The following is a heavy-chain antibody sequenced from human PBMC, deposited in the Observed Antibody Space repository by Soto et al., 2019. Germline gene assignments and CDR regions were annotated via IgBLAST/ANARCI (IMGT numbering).Heavy chain of an antibody. D-gene: IGHD3-22*01. V-gene: IGHV4-31*03. CDR2: IYYSGST. CDR3: ARAVHYYDSSGYPATFDY. Sequence: SETLSLTCTVSGGSISSGGYYWSWIRQHPGKGLEWIGYIYYSGSTYYNPSLKSRVTISVDTSKNQFSLKLSSVTAADTAMYYCARAVHYYDSSGYPATFDYWGQGTLVT. J-gene: IGHJ4*02. CDR1: GGSISSGGYY.